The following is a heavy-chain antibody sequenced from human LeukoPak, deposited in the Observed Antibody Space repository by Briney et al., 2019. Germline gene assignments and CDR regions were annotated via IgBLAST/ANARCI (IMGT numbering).Heavy chain of an antibody. D-gene: IGHD6-19*01. Sequence: GASVKVSCKASGYTFTSYAMNWVRQAPGQGLEWMGWINTNTGNQTYAQGFTGRFVFSLDTSVSTAYLQISSLKAEDTAVYYCARGVSGWYRTLYYFDYWGQGTLVTVSS. CDR1: GYTFTSYA. V-gene: IGHV7-4-1*02. CDR2: INTNTGNQ. CDR3: ARGVSGWYRTLYYFDY. J-gene: IGHJ4*02.